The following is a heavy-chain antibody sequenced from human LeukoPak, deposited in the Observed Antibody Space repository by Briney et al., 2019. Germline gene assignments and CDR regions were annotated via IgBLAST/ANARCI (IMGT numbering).Heavy chain of an antibody. Sequence: GGSLRLSCAASGFTFSDSWMSWVRQAPGKWLEWVANMNQDGSAKDYVDSVKGRFTISRDNARNSLYLQMSSLRAEDTAVYYCATYTHWVAGDVWGQGTTVTVSS. CDR2: MNQDGSAK. CDR1: GFTFSDSW. D-gene: IGHD3-16*01. V-gene: IGHV3-7*01. CDR3: ATYTHWVAGDV. J-gene: IGHJ6*02.